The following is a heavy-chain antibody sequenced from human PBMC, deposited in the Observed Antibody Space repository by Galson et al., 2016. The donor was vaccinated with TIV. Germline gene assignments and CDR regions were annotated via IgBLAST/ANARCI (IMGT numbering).Heavy chain of an antibody. CDR1: GFTFKNFW. CDR2: INEEDTEE. D-gene: IGHD2-8*02. V-gene: IGHV3-7*01. CDR3: AKVVVSAIFSMDN. Sequence: SLRLSCAASGFTFKNFWMAWVRQAPGKGLEWVAHINEEDTEENYIDSVKGRFTISRDDTKNSLFLQMNSLRVDDTAVYYCAKVVVSAIFSMDNWGQGAMVTVSS. J-gene: IGHJ4*02.